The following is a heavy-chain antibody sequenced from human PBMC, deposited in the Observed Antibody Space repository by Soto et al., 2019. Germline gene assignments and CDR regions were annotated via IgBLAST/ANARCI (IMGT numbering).Heavy chain of an antibody. D-gene: IGHD3-16*02. V-gene: IGHV4-30-4*01. Sequence: QVQLQESGPGLVMPSQTLSLTCAVSGGSIDDINSYWTWIRQSPGRSPEWIGYIHNTGNTFYSPSLKRRLAISIDWSKSQFSLKLSAVTAADTAFYYCARSTYGEGYPHFFADWGQGTLVTVSS. CDR2: IHNTGNT. CDR1: GGSIDDINSY. CDR3: ARSTYGEGYPHFFAD. J-gene: IGHJ4*02.